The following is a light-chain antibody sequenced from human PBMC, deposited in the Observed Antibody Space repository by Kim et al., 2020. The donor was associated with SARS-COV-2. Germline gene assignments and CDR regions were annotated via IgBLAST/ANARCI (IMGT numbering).Light chain of an antibody. CDR2: GKN. CDR3: NSRDSSGNHHWV. Sequence: LGQTVRIPCQGASLRSYYASWYQQKPGQAPVLVIYGKNNRPSGIPDRFSGSSSGNTASLTITGAQAEDEADYYCNSRDSSGNHHWVFGGGTQLTVL. V-gene: IGLV3-19*01. CDR1: SLRSYY. J-gene: IGLJ3*02.